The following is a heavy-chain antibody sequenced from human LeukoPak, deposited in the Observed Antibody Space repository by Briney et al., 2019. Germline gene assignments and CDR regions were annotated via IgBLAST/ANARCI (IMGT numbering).Heavy chain of an antibody. D-gene: IGHD5-12*01. CDR2: IKSKTDGETT. CDR3: TTGNVATIPY. Sequence: GSLRLSCAASGFTFSNAWMRWVRQAPGKGLEWGGRIKSKTDGETTDYAAPVKGRITISRDDSQNTLYPQMNSLKTEDTAVYYCTTGNVATIPYWGQRTLVTVSS. V-gene: IGHV3-15*01. CDR1: GFTFSNAW. J-gene: IGHJ4*02.